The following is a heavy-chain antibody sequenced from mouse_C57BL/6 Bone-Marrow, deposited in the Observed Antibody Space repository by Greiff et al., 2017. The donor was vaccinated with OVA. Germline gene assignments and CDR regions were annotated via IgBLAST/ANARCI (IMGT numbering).Heavy chain of an antibody. D-gene: IGHD2-2*01. CDR2: IDPSDSET. V-gene: IGHV1-52*01. CDR1: GYTFTSYW. Sequence: VQLKQPGAELVRPGSSVKLSCKASGYTFTSYWMHWVKQRPIQGLEWIGNIDPSDSETHYNQKFKDKATLTVDKSSSTAYMQLSSLTSEDSAVYYCAGGYPGWFAYWGQGTLVTVSA. J-gene: IGHJ3*01. CDR3: AGGYPGWFAY.